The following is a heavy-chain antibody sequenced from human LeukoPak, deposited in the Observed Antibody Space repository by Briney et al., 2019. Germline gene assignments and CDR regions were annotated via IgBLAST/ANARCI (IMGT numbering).Heavy chain of an antibody. V-gene: IGHV3-48*01. J-gene: IGHJ4*02. CDR2: ISSSSSTI. Sequence: GGSLRLSCAASGFTFSNAWMSWVRQAPGKGLEWVSYISSSSSTIYYADSVKGRFTISRDNAKNSLYLQMDSLRAEDTAVYYCAREVGISIFDYWGQGTLVTVSS. CDR1: GFTFSNAW. D-gene: IGHD6-13*01. CDR3: AREVGISIFDY.